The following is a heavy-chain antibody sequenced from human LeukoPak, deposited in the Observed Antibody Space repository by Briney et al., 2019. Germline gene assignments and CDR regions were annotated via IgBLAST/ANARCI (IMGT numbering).Heavy chain of an antibody. CDR1: GGSISSSNW. CDR2: IYHSGST. Sequence: SGTLSLTCAVSGGSISSSNWWSWVRQPPGKGLEWIGEIYHSGSTNYNPSLKSRVTISVDKSKNQFSLKLSSVTAADTAVYYCARRGEQWLVEGHFDYWGQGTLVTVSS. D-gene: IGHD6-19*01. J-gene: IGHJ4*02. V-gene: IGHV4-4*02. CDR3: ARRGEQWLVEGHFDY.